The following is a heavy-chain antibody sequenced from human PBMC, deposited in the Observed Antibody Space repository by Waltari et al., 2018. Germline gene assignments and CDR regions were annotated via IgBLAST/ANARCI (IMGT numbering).Heavy chain of an antibody. CDR3: ARQNSLSNDGFDV. Sequence: WGWIRQAPGKGLEWIGSMSYSGSTYYKPSLKRRVTISVDTSKDKFSLKVNSVTAADTAVYYCARQNSLSNDGFDVWGRGTMVTVSS. CDR2: MSYSGST. V-gene: IGHV4-39*01. J-gene: IGHJ3*01.